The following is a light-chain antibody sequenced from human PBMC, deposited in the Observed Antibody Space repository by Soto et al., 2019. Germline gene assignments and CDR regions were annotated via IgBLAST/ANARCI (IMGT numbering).Light chain of an antibody. CDR1: SSDVGGYKY. J-gene: IGLJ2*01. Sequence: QSALTQPASVSGSPGKSITISCTGTSSDVGGYKYVSWYQQHPGKAPKLMIYDVSNRPSGVSNRFSGSKSGNTASLTISGLQPEYEADYYCSSYTSSSTVVFGGGTKLTVL. CDR3: SSYTSSSTVV. V-gene: IGLV2-14*01. CDR2: DVS.